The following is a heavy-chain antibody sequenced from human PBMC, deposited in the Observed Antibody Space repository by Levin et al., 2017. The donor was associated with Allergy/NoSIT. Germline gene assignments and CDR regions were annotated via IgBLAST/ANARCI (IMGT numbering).Heavy chain of an antibody. CDR3: ARDFNWNDEVDAFDI. J-gene: IGHJ3*02. CDR1: GFTFSSYS. Sequence: PGGSLRLSCAASGFTFSSYSMNWVRQAPGKGLEWVSSISSSSSYIYYADSVKGRFTISRDNAKNSLYLQMNSLRAEDTAVYYCARDFNWNDEVDAFDIWGQGTMVTVSS. D-gene: IGHD1-1*01. CDR2: ISSSSSYI. V-gene: IGHV3-21*01.